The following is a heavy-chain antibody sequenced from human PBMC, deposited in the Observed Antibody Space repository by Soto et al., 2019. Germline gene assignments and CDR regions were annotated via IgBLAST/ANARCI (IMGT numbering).Heavy chain of an antibody. CDR2: ISDGNT. J-gene: IGHJ4*02. CDR3: SRGPHFYESGSPSWSATD. D-gene: IGHD3-10*01. CDR1: GYTFTSYG. Sequence: QVQLVQSGAEVKKPGASVKVFCKASGYTFTSYGISWVRQAPGQGLEWMGWISDGNTNSAQKFQGRVTMTTDISTSTAYMELRSLRSDDTAVYYCSRGPHFYESGSPSWSATDWGQGTLVTVSS. V-gene: IGHV1-18*04.